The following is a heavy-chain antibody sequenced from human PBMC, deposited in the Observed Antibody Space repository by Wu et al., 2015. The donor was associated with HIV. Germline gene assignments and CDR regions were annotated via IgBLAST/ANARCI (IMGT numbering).Heavy chain of an antibody. CDR1: GYTFTSYY. J-gene: IGHJ4*02. Sequence: QVQLVQSGAEVKKPGASVKVSCKASGYTFTSYYMHWVRQAPGQGLEWMGIINPSGGSTSYAQKFQGRVTMTRDTSTSTVYMELSSLRSEDTAVYYCARRPPNRRWGAIAAAGYGYYFDYVGARERVVHRLL. V-gene: IGHV1-46*01. CDR2: INPSGGST. D-gene: IGHD6-13*01. CDR3: ARRPPNRRWGAIAAAGYGYYFDYV.